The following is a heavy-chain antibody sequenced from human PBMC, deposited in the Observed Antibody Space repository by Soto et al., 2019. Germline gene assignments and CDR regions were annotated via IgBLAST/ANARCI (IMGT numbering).Heavy chain of an antibody. CDR2: INPNSGGT. J-gene: IGHJ6*02. V-gene: IGHV1-2*02. Sequence: SVKVSCRASGYTLTRYYMHLVRQAPGQGLEWMGWINPNSGGTNYAQKFQGRVTMTRDTSIRTAYMELSRLRSDDTAVYYCARPSPTSGMDVWGQGTTVTVSS. CDR1: GYTLTRYY. CDR3: ARPSPTSGMDV. D-gene: IGHD5-12*01.